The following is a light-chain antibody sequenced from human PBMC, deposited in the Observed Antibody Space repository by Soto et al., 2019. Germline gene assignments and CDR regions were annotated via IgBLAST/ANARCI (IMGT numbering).Light chain of an antibody. CDR2: AAS. CDR1: QGIDNY. J-gene: IGKJ4*01. CDR3: QKCKVAPFT. Sequence: DIQMTQSPSSLSASVGDRVTITCRASQGIDNYLAWYQQKPGKAPKLLIYAASTLQSGVPSRFTGSGSGTDFTLTISSLQPEDAATYYSQKCKVAPFTFGGGTKVEIK. V-gene: IGKV1-27*01.